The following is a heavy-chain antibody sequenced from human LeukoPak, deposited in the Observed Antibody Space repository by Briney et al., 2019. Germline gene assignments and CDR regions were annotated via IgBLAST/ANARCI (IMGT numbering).Heavy chain of an antibody. CDR1: GFTFSNNA. D-gene: IGHD1-26*01. CDR2: TSTSGGSA. V-gene: IGHV3-23*01. J-gene: IGHJ4*02. Sequence: GGSLRLSCAASGFTFSNNAMSWVRQAPGKGLEWVSATSTSGGSAYYADSVKGRFTISRDNSKNTLYLQMDSLRADDTAVYYCARYSGSYYYPPAWDLWGQGTLVTVSP. CDR3: ARYSGSYYYPPAWDL.